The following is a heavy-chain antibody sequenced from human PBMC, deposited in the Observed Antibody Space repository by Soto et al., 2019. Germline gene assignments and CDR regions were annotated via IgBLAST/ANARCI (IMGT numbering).Heavy chain of an antibody. CDR3: ARGGPFGGVIVRNQDYYYYYYMDV. D-gene: IGHD3-16*02. V-gene: IGHV1-69*02. Sequence: GASVKVSCKASGGTFSSYTISWVRQAPGQGLEWMGRIIPILGIANYAQKFQGRVTITADKSTSTAYMELSSLRSEDTAVYYCARGGPFGGVIVRNQDYYYYYYMDVWGKGTTVTVSS. CDR1: GGTFSSYT. J-gene: IGHJ6*03. CDR2: IIPILGIA.